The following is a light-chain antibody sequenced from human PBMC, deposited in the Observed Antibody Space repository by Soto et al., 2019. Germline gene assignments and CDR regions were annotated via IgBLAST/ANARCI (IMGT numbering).Light chain of an antibody. Sequence: EIVLTESPATLSLSPGERATLSCRASQSVGPYLAWYQQRPGQAPRLLIYGASTRATGIPARFSGSGSGTEFTLTISSLQSEDFAVYYCQQYGSSPPRTFGQGTKVDIK. CDR3: QQYGSSPPRT. J-gene: IGKJ1*01. CDR2: GAS. V-gene: IGKV3-15*01. CDR1: QSVGPY.